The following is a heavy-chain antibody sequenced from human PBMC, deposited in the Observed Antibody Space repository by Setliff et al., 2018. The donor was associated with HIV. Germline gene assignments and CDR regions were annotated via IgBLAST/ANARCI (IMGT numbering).Heavy chain of an antibody. CDR1: GGSISSSSYY. CDR3: ARRTLITGYDY. CDR2: LYYSGTT. D-gene: IGHD3-16*01. J-gene: IGHJ4*02. Sequence: SETLSLTCTVSGGSISSSSYYWGWIRQPPGKGLEWIGSLYYSGTTYYNPSLKSRLTIYVDTSKNQFSLTLRSVTAADTVVYYCARRTLITGYDYWGQGTLVTVSS. V-gene: IGHV4-39*01.